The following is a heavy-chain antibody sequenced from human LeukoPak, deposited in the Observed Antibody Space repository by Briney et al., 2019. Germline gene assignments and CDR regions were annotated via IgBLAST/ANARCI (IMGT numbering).Heavy chain of an antibody. CDR1: GFTFSSYG. J-gene: IGHJ4*02. CDR2: IRYDGSNK. Sequence: PGGSLRLSCAASGFTFSSYGMNWVRQAPGKGLEWVAFIRYDGSNKYYADSVKGRFTISRDNSKNTLYLQMNSLRAEDTAVYYCAKDITICGVFYYFDYWGQGTLVSVSS. V-gene: IGHV3-30*02. D-gene: IGHD3-3*01. CDR3: AKDITICGVFYYFDY.